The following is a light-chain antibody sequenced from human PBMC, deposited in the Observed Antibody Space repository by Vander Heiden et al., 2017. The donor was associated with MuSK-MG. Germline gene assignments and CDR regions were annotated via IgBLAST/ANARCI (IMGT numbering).Light chain of an antibody. Sequence: ESVLAQAPGTLSLSPGEGVTLACRASQSVSSSYLAWYQQNPGQAPRLLIYGASSRATGIPDRFSGSGSATDFTLTISRLEPEDFAVYYCQQYGNSPRTFGQGTKVEIK. J-gene: IGKJ1*01. V-gene: IGKV3-20*01. CDR2: GAS. CDR1: QSVSSSY. CDR3: QQYGNSPRT.